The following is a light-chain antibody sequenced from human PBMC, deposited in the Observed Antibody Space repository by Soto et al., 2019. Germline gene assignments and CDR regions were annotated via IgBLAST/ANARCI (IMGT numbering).Light chain of an antibody. J-gene: IGKJ1*01. CDR1: QSISSW. V-gene: IGKV1-5*03. CDR2: KAS. CDR3: QQYNSYAWT. Sequence: DIQMTQSPSTLSASVGDRVTITCRASQSISSWLAWYQQKPGKAPKLLIYKASSLASGVPSRFSGSGSGTEFTLTINSLQPDDFATYYCQQYNSYAWTFGQGTKVEIK.